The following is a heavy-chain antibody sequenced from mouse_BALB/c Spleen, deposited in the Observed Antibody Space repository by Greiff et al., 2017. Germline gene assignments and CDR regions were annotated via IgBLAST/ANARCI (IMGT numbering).Heavy chain of an antibody. J-gene: IGHJ3*01. CDR2: ISSGGGST. Sequence: EVQRVESGGGLVKPGGSLKLSCAASGFAFSSYDMSWVRQTPEKRLEWVAYISSGGGSTYYPDTVKGRFTISRDNAKNTLYLQMSSLKSEDTAMYYCARQGYGNYGAYWGQGTLVTVSA. V-gene: IGHV5-12-1*01. CDR1: GFAFSSYD. D-gene: IGHD2-10*02. CDR3: ARQGYGNYGAY.